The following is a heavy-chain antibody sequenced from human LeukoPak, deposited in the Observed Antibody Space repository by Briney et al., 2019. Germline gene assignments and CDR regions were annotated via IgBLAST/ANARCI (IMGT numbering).Heavy chain of an antibody. Sequence: GGSLRLSCAASGFTFSSYAMSWVRQAPGKGLEWVSAISGSGGSTYYADSVKGRFTISRDNSKNTLYLQMNSLRAEDTAVYYCANGRSVTKAASPNAFDIWGQGTMVTVSS. CDR3: ANGRSVTKAASPNAFDI. D-gene: IGHD6-13*01. CDR2: ISGSGGST. J-gene: IGHJ3*02. V-gene: IGHV3-23*01. CDR1: GFTFSSYA.